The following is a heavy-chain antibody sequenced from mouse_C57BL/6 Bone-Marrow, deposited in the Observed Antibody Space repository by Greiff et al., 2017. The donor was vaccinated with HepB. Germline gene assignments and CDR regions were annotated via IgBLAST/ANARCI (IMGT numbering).Heavy chain of an antibody. CDR1: GYAFSSYW. J-gene: IGHJ2*01. CDR2: IYPGDGDT. D-gene: IGHD1-1*01. V-gene: IGHV1-80*01. Sequence: QVQLQQSGAELVKPGASVKISCKASGYAFSSYWMNWVKQRPGKGLEWIGQIYPGDGDTNYNGKFKGKATLTADKSSSTAYMPLSSLTSEDSAVYFCARPLFITTVVAPFDYWGQGTTLTVSS. CDR3: ARPLFITTVVAPFDY.